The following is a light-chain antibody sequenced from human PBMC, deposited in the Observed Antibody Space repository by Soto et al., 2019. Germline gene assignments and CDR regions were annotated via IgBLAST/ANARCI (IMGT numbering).Light chain of an antibody. V-gene: IGKV1-9*01. J-gene: IGKJ1*01. CDR1: QGISSY. CDR3: QQYNSYSA. Sequence: DIQLTQSPSFLSASVGDRVTITCRASQGISSYLAWYQQKPGKAPKLLMYVVSTLQGGVPSRFSGSGSGTEFTLTISSLQPDDFATYYCQQYNSYSAFGQGTKVDI. CDR2: VVS.